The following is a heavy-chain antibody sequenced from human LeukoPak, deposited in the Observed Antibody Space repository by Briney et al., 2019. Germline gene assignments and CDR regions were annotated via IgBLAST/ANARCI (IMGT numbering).Heavy chain of an antibody. CDR3: GRLGSSWYVDY. CDR1: GFTFNNHW. V-gene: IGHV3-7*01. Sequence: PGGSLRLSCAASGFTFNNHWMNWVRQAPGKGLEWVANIKQDGSEKYYVDSVKGRFTISRDNAKSSLYLQINSLRADDTAVYYCGRLGSSWYVDYWGQGTLVTVSS. D-gene: IGHD6-13*01. CDR2: IKQDGSEK. J-gene: IGHJ4*02.